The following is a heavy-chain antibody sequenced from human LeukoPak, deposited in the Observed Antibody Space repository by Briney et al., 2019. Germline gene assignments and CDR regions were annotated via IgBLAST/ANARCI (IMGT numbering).Heavy chain of an antibody. V-gene: IGHV4-59*01. J-gene: IGHJ4*02. CDR2: IHYTGST. CDR3: ARLLRDDCSGSTCSLALDY. D-gene: IGHD2-15*01. Sequence: PSETLSLTCTVSGGSIGDFYWTWIRQTPGKGLEWIGYIHYTGSTNYNPSLESRVTISVEMSKHRFSLKLSSVTAADTAVYYCARLLRDDCSGSTCSLALDYWGQGTLVTVSS. CDR1: GGSIGDFY.